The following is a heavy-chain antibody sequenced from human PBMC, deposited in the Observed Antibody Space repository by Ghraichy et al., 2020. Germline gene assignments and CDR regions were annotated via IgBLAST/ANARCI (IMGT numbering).Heavy chain of an antibody. V-gene: IGHV3-15*01. CDR1: GFTFSNIW. Sequence: GGSLRLSCAASGFTFSNIWMNWIRQAPGKGLEWVGRIRGNAVGGTADYAAPVKGRFTISRDDSKNMLFLQMNGLKSEDTAVYYCTTILNTGSQAGSWGRGTLVTVSS. CDR3: TTILNTGSQAGS. D-gene: IGHD3-9*01. CDR2: IRGNAVGGTA. J-gene: IGHJ5*02.